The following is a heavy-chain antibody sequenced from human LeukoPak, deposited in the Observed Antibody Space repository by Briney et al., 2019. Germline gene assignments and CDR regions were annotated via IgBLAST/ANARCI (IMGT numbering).Heavy chain of an antibody. CDR1: GGTFSSYA. Sequence: VASVKVSCKASGGTFSSYAISWVRQAPGQGLEWMGRIIPILGIANYAQKFQGRVTITAGESTSTAYMELNSLRSEDTAVYYCARSVAGTGYFDYWGQGTLVTVSS. CDR2: IIPILGIA. J-gene: IGHJ4*02. D-gene: IGHD6-19*01. V-gene: IGHV1-69*04. CDR3: ARSVAGTGYFDY.